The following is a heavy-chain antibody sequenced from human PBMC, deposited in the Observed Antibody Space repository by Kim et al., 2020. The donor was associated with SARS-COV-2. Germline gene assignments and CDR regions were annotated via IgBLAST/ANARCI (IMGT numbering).Heavy chain of an antibody. Sequence: SETLSLTCAVYGGSFSGYYWSWIRQPPGKGLEWIGEINHSGSTNYNPSLKSRVTISVDTSKNQFSLKLSSVTAADTAVYYCARESILTGYLYWGQGTLVTVSS. V-gene: IGHV4-34*01. CDR2: INHSGST. CDR1: GGSFSGYY. CDR3: ARESILTGYLY. J-gene: IGHJ4*02. D-gene: IGHD3-9*01.